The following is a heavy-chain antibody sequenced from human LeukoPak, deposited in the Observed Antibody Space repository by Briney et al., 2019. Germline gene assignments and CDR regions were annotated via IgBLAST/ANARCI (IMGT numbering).Heavy chain of an antibody. Sequence: SETLSLTCTVSGGSISSYYWSWIRQPPGKGLEWIGYIYYSGSTNYNPSLKSRVTISVDTSKNQFSLKLSSVTAADTAVYYCAREEVVRSEGYYFGYWGQGTLVTVSS. J-gene: IGHJ4*02. CDR3: AREEVVRSEGYYFGY. CDR2: IYYSGST. D-gene: IGHD2-15*01. CDR1: GGSISSYY. V-gene: IGHV4-59*01.